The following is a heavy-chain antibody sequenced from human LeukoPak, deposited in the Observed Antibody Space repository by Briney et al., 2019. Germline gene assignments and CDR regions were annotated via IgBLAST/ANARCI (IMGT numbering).Heavy chain of an antibody. Sequence: PGGSLRLSCAASGFTFSSYEMNWVRQAPGKGLEWVSYISSSGGTIYYADSVKGRFTISRDNAKNSLYLQMNSLRAEDTAVYYCARDSADTMIVVVTYFDYWGQGTLVTVSS. V-gene: IGHV3-48*03. CDR2: ISSSGGTI. J-gene: IGHJ4*02. D-gene: IGHD3-22*01. CDR1: GFTFSSYE. CDR3: ARDSADTMIVVVTYFDY.